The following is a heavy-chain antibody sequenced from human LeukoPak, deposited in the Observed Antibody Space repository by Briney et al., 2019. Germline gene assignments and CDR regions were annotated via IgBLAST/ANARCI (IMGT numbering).Heavy chain of an antibody. CDR3: ARGPPTDYYDSSGFYYVFDY. CDR2: INRSGST. J-gene: IGHJ4*02. CDR1: GGPFSGYY. D-gene: IGHD3-22*01. V-gene: IGHV4-34*01. Sequence: PSETLSLTCAVYGGPFSGYYWSWIRQPPGKGLEWIGEINRSGSTNYNPSLKSRVTISVDTSKNQFSLKLSSVTAADTAVFFSARGPPTDYYDSSGFYYVFDYWGQGTLVTVSS.